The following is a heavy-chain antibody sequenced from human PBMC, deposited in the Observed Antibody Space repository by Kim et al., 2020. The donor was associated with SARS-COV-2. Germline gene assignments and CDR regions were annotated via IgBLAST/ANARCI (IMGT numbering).Heavy chain of an antibody. J-gene: IGHJ4*02. Sequence: GGSLRLSCAASGFTFSSYSMNWVRQAPGKGLEWVSYISSSSSTIYYADSVKGRFTISRDNAKNSLYLQMNSLRDEDTAVYYCARDRRSSTSSLYRLDYWGQGTLVTVSS. V-gene: IGHV3-48*02. D-gene: IGHD2-2*01. CDR2: ISSSSSTI. CDR1: GFTFSSYS. CDR3: ARDRRSSTSSLYRLDY.